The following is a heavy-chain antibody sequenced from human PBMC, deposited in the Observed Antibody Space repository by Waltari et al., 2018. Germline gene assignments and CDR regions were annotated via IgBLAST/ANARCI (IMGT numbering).Heavy chain of an antibody. CDR2: ISSSSSTI. V-gene: IGHV3-48*01. D-gene: IGHD3-3*01. J-gene: IGHJ4*02. CDR3: ARDRGGAPRSGFDFDY. CDR1: GFTFSSYS. Sequence: EVQLVESGGGLVQPGGSLRLSCAASGFTFSSYSMNWVRQAPGKGLEWVSYISSSSSTIYYADSVKGRFTISRDNAKNSLYLQMNSLRAEDTAVYYCARDRGGAPRSGFDFDYWGQGTLVTVSS.